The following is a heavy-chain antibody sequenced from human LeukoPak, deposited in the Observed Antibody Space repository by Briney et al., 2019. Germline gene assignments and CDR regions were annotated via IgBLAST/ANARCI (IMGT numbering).Heavy chain of an antibody. CDR1: GFTVSRNY. Sequence: GGSLRLSCAASGFTVSRNYMSWVRQAPGRGLEWVAFIRYDRRNQYCADSVKGRFTISRDNSKNTLYLQMNSLRAEDTAVYYCARDWFHAIDYWGQGTLVTVSS. CDR3: ARDWFHAIDY. V-gene: IGHV3-30*02. J-gene: IGHJ4*02. CDR2: IRYDRRNQ. D-gene: IGHD2/OR15-2a*01.